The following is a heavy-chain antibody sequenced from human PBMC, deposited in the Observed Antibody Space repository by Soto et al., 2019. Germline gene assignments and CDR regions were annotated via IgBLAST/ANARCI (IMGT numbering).Heavy chain of an antibody. Sequence: SETLSLTCAVSGYSISSGYYWGWIRQPPGKGLEWIGSIYHSGSTYYNPSLKSRVTISVDTSKNQFSLKLSSVTAADTAVYYCARGGDSNYYDSSGYFDYWGQGTLVT. D-gene: IGHD3-22*01. CDR2: IYHSGST. V-gene: IGHV4-38-2*01. CDR3: ARGGDSNYYDSSGYFDY. J-gene: IGHJ4*02. CDR1: GYSISSGYY.